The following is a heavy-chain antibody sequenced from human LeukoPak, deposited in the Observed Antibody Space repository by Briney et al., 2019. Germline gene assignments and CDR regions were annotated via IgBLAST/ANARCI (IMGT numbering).Heavy chain of an antibody. J-gene: IGHJ4*02. Sequence: SVTVSCTASGGTFSSYAMGWVRQAPGKVLEWMARIIPILGIATYAQKFQGRVTITADKSTSTAYMELRRLRSEDTAVYSCARDQFVSWGQGTLVSVSS. CDR2: IIPILGIA. V-gene: IGHV1-69*04. CDR1: GGTFSSYA. CDR3: ARDQFVS.